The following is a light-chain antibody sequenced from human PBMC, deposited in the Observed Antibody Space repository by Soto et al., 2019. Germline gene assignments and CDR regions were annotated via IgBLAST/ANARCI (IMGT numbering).Light chain of an antibody. CDR3: QQYGSSLIT. Sequence: EIVLTQSPGTLSLSPGERATLSCSASHSVSSSYLAWYQQKPGQAPRLLIYGASSRATGIPDRFSGSGSGTDFTLTISRLEPEDFAVYYCQQYGSSLITFGQGTRLENK. CDR2: GAS. V-gene: IGKV3-20*01. CDR1: HSVSSSY. J-gene: IGKJ5*01.